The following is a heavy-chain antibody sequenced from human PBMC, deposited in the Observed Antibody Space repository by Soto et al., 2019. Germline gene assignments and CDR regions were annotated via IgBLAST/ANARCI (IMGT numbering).Heavy chain of an antibody. CDR1: GYPISSGYY. CDR2: IYHSGST. CDR3: ERDTYGSGFNWFDP. V-gene: IGHV4-38-2*02. Sequence: SETLSLTFAVSGYPISSGYYWGWIRQPPGKGLEWIGSIYHSGSTYYNPSLKSRVTISVDTSKNQLSLKLSSVTAADTAVYYCERDTYGSGFNWFDPWGQGTLVTVSS. D-gene: IGHD3-10*01. J-gene: IGHJ5*02.